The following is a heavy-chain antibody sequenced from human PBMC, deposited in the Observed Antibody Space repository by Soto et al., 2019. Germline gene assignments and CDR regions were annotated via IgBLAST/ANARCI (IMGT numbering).Heavy chain of an antibody. J-gene: IGHJ3*02. Sequence: SATLSLTCAVYGGSFSGYYWGWIRQPPWTGLEWIGEINHSGSTNYNPSLKSRVTISVDTSKNQFSLKLSSVTAADTAVYYCARAGVYYYDSSGYYASDAFDIWGQGTMVT. CDR2: INHSGST. CDR1: GGSFSGYY. V-gene: IGHV4-34*01. CDR3: ARAGVYYYDSSGYYASDAFDI. D-gene: IGHD3-22*01.